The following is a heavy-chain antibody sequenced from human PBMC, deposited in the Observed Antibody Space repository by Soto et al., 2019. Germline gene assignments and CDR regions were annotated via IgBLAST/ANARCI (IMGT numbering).Heavy chain of an antibody. CDR2: IIPMFGTA. J-gene: IGHJ4*02. CDR1: GDTFSSYA. V-gene: IGHV1-69*01. CDR3: ARVGPAHYYDSSGYYSPLDY. D-gene: IGHD3-22*01. Sequence: QVQLVQSGAEVKKPGSSVKVSCKASGDTFSSYAINWVRQAPGQGLEWMGGIIPMFGTANYAQKFKGRVTITAGESTSTVYMELSSLISEDTAVYYCARVGPAHYYDSSGYYSPLDYWGQGTLVTVSS.